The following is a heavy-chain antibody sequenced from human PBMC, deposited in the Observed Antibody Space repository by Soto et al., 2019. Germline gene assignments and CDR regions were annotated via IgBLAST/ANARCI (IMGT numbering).Heavy chain of an antibody. J-gene: IGHJ6*02. CDR3: ASHHRWYNQYYGMDV. Sequence: QVQLQESGPGLVKPSQTLSLTCTVSGDSISSNGYYWSWIRQHPGKGLEWIGYIYYSGSTYYNPSLKSRVTISLDTSKKQFYLKLSSVTAADTPVYYCASHHRWYNQYYGMDVWGQGTTVTVSS. V-gene: IGHV4-31*03. D-gene: IGHD1-20*01. CDR1: GDSISSNGYY. CDR2: IYYSGST.